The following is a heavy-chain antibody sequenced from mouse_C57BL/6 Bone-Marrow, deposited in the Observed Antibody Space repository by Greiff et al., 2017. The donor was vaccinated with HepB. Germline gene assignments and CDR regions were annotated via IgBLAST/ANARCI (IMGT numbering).Heavy chain of an antibody. V-gene: IGHV1-59*01. Sequence: QVQLQQPGAELVRPGTSVKLSCKASGYTFTSYWMHWVKQRPGQGLEWIGVIDPSDSYTNYNQKFKGKATLTVDTSSSTAYMQLSSLTSVDSAVYYCARSTMVTTLDYWGQGTTLTVSS. J-gene: IGHJ2*01. D-gene: IGHD2-2*01. CDR3: ARSTMVTTLDY. CDR1: GYTFTSYW. CDR2: IDPSDSYT.